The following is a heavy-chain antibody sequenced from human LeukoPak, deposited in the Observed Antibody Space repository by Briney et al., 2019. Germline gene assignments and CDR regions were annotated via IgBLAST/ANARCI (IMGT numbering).Heavy chain of an antibody. Sequence: ASVTVSCKASGYSFSAYDINWVRHPPGQGLEWMGWMNPRSGKTGYAQKFQDRLTITRDTSISTAYMELGSLRPDDTAIYYCARGTVSRGYTGAYDNGFYFYYYMDVWGKGTTVSAS. D-gene: IGHD5-12*01. CDR2: MNPRSGKT. CDR1: GYSFSAYD. V-gene: IGHV1-8*01. J-gene: IGHJ6*03. CDR3: ARGTVSRGYTGAYDNGFYFYYYMDV.